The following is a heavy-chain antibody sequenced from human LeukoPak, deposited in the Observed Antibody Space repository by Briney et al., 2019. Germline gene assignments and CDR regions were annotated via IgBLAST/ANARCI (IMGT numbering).Heavy chain of an antibody. CDR3: ARSYGNFDY. V-gene: IGHV4-61*01. CDR1: GGSVSRGSYY. D-gene: IGHD1-14*01. J-gene: IGHJ4*02. CDR2: IFHSGST. Sequence: PSETLSLTCTVTGGSVSRGSYYWSWIRQPPGKGLEWIGYIFHSGSTNYGPSLNSRVTISIDTSKNQFSLKLSSVTAADTAVYYCARSYGNFDYRGQGTLVTVSS.